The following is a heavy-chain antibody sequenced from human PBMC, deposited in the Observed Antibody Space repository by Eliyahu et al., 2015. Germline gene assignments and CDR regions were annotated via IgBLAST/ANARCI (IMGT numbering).Heavy chain of an antibody. V-gene: IGHV4-30-2*01. CDR3: ARVGPDSTDTYVPGSFDF. J-gene: IGHJ3*01. Sequence: QLQLQESGSGLVKPSQTLSLTCAVSGXSISRXDXXWGWIRQTXGKGLEWXGYIYHSGXTYYNPSLKSRVTMSVDMPSNHFSLKLTSVTAADAAMYYCARVGPDSTDTYVPGSFDFWGPGTMITVSS. D-gene: IGHD3-10*02. CDR1: GXSISRXDXX. CDR2: IYHSGXT.